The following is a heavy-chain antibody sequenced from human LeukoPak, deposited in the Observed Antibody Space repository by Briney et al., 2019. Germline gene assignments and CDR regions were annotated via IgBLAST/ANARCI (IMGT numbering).Heavy chain of an antibody. CDR2: ISGSGGST. D-gene: IGHD6-19*01. CDR1: GFTFSSYA. CDR3: AKGTGSTDSSGWYYYYYYYGMDV. Sequence: GGSLRLSCAASGFTFSSYAMSWVRQAPGKGLEWVSAISGSGGSTYYADSVKGRFTISRDNSKNTLYLQMNSLRAEDTAVYYCAKGTGSTDSSGWYYYYYYYGMDVWGQGTTVTVSS. V-gene: IGHV3-23*01. J-gene: IGHJ6*02.